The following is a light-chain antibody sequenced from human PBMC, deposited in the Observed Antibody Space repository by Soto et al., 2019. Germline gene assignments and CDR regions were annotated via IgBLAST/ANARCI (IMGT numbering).Light chain of an antibody. Sequence: QSVLTQPPSASGTPGQRVNISCSGSTSNIGRNTVNWYQQLPGTAPKLLIFGNNQRPSGVPDRFSGSKSGTSASLAISGLQSEDETDYYCAAWDDSLNVVVFGGGTKLTVL. CDR3: AAWDDSLNVVV. CDR1: TSNIGRNT. V-gene: IGLV1-44*01. CDR2: GNN. J-gene: IGLJ2*01.